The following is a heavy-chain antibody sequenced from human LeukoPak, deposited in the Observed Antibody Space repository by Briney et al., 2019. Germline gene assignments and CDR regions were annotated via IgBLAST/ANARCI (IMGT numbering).Heavy chain of an antibody. CDR3: AKDWRIAAAGTFGH. CDR1: GFTFSSYG. V-gene: IGHV3-21*01. CDR2: ISSSSSYI. D-gene: IGHD6-13*01. Sequence: GGTLRLSCAASGFTFSSYGMSWVRQAPGKGLEWVSSISSSSSYIYYADSVKGRFTISRDNSKNTLYLQMNSLRAEDTAVYYCAKDWRIAAAGTFGHWGQGTLVTVSS. J-gene: IGHJ5*02.